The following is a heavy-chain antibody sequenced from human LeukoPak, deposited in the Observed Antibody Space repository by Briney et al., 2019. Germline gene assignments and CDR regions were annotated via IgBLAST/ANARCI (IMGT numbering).Heavy chain of an antibody. CDR1: GGTFSSYA. D-gene: IGHD3-16*02. Sequence: SVKVSCRASGGTFSSYAISWVRQAPGQGLEWMGGIIPIFGTANYAQKFQGRVTITADESTSTAYMELSSLRSEDTAVYYCAGSLDRGIDYWGQGTLVTVSS. CDR3: AGSLDRGIDY. V-gene: IGHV1-69*13. J-gene: IGHJ4*02. CDR2: IIPIFGTA.